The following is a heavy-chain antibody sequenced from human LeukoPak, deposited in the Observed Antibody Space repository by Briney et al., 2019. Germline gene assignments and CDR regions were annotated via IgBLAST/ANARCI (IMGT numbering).Heavy chain of an antibody. V-gene: IGHV7-4-1*02. Sequence: ASVKVSCKASGYTFTSYAMNWVRQAPGQGLEWMGWINTNTGNPTYAQGFTGRFVFSLDTSVSTAYLQISSLKAEDTAVYYCARDGLPGRYYYDSSGYYYEPPTNFDYWGQGTLVTVSS. D-gene: IGHD3-22*01. CDR3: ARDGLPGRYYYDSSGYYYEPPTNFDY. J-gene: IGHJ4*02. CDR2: INTNTGNP. CDR1: GYTFTSYA.